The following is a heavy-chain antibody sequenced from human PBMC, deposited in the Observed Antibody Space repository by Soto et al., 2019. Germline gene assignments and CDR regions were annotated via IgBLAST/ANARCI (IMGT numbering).Heavy chain of an antibody. CDR1: GYSFAGYW. D-gene: IGHD3-22*01. Sequence: GESLKISCKGSGYSFAGYWITWVRQKPGKGLEWMGRIDPSDSQTYYSPSFRGHVTISVTKSITTVFLQWSSLRASDTAMYYCARQDYEDSSGYYTYGMDVWGQGSTVTVSS. V-gene: IGHV5-10-1*01. CDR2: IDPSDSQT. CDR3: ARQDYEDSSGYYTYGMDV. J-gene: IGHJ6*02.